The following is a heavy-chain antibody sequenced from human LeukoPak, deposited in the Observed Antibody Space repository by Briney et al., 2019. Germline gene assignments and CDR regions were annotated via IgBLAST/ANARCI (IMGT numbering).Heavy chain of an antibody. CDR3: ARQFYYDSGGSHY. D-gene: IGHD3-22*01. CDR1: GGSLSSSSYY. V-gene: IGHV4-39*01. J-gene: IGHJ4*02. Sequence: PETLSLTCTVSGGSLSSSSYYWGWVRLPPGKGLEWLGSIFYSGSTYYNPSLESRVTISVDTSKNQFSLKLSSVTAADTAVYYCARQFYYDSGGSHYWGQGTLVTVSS. CDR2: IFYSGST.